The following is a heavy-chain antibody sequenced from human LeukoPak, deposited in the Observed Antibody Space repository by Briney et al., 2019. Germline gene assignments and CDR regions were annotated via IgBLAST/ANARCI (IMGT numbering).Heavy chain of an antibody. CDR1: GFTVSSNY. V-gene: IGHV3-53*01. D-gene: IGHD2-15*01. J-gene: IGHJ3*02. CDR3: AREIYCSASSCTGGVFDI. CDR2: IYSGGST. Sequence: GGFLRLSCAASGFTVSSNYMSWVRQAPGKGLEWVSVIYSGGSTYYADSVKGRFTISRDNSKNTLYLQMNSLRVEDTAVYYCAREIYCSASSCTGGVFDIWGQGTMVTVSS.